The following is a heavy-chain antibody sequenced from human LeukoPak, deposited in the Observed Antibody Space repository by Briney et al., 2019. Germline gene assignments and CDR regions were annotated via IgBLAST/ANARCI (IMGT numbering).Heavy chain of an antibody. V-gene: IGHV6-1*01. CDR3: ARGLGWHFYL. CDR1: GDSVSSNSAV. Sequence: SQTLSLTCAISGDSVSSNSAVWNWIRQSPSRGLEWLGRTYYRSKWYNDYAVSVKSRITINPDTSKNQFSLQLNSMTPEDTAEYYCARGLGWHFYLWGRGTLVTVSS. J-gene: IGHJ2*01. CDR2: TYYRSKWYN.